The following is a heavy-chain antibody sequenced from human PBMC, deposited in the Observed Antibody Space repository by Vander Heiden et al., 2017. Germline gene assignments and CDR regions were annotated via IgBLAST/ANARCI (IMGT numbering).Heavy chain of an antibody. CDR3: ARDPVYDFWSGYPPYYYYGMDV. Sequence: GFTFSSYSMNWVRQAPGKGLEWVSYISSSSTIYYADSVKGRFTISRDNAKNSLYLQMNSLRDEDTAVYYCARDPVYDFWSGYPPYYYYGMDVWGQGTTVTVSS. D-gene: IGHD3-3*01. J-gene: IGHJ6*02. V-gene: IGHV3-48*02. CDR2: ISSSSTI. CDR1: GFTFSSYS.